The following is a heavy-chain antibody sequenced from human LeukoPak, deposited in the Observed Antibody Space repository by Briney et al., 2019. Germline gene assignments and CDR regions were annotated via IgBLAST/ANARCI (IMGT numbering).Heavy chain of an antibody. J-gene: IGHJ4*02. CDR1: GFTFDNAW. V-gene: IGHV3-15*01. CDR2: VKSKTDGGTT. CDR3: TTVGTTSPIAEEYFDY. D-gene: IGHD1-26*01. Sequence: LGGSLRLSCAASGFTFDNAWMNWVRQAPGKGLEWVGRVKSKTDGGTTDYAAPVKGRFTISRDDSENTLFLQLNSLKTEDTALYYCTTVGTTSPIAEEYFDYWGQGTLVTVSS.